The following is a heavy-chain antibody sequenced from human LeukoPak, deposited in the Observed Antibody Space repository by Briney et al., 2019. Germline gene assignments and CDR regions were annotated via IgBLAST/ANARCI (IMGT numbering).Heavy chain of an antibody. CDR1: GGSISSYY. CDR3: ARDTNYYDSSGYLYYMDV. CDR2: IYYSGST. Sequence: KPAETLSLTCTVSGGSISSYYWSWIRQPPGKGLECIGYIYYSGSTNYNPSLKSRVTISVDTSKNQFSLKLSSVTAADTAVYYCARDTNYYDSSGYLYYMDVWGKGTTVTVSS. D-gene: IGHD3-22*01. J-gene: IGHJ6*03. V-gene: IGHV4-59*12.